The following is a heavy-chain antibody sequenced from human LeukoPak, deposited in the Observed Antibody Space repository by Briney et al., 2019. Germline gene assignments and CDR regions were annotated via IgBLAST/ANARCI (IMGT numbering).Heavy chain of an antibody. J-gene: IGHJ4*02. CDR2: ISTSGNTK. CDR3: ARGRDGASAY. V-gene: IGHV3-48*03. D-gene: IGHD5-24*01. CDR1: GFIFSGYE. Sequence: PGGSLRLSCAASGFIFSGYEMHWVRQAPGKGLEWVSCISTSGNTKYYADSVKGRFTISRDNAKNTLYLQMNSLRAEDTAVYYCARGRDGASAYWGQGTLVTVSS.